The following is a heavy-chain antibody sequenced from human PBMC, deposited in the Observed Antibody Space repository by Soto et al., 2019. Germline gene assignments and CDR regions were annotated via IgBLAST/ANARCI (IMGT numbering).Heavy chain of an antibody. CDR2: IIPIFDTA. J-gene: IGHJ6*02. CDR3: ARHDCISTSCYYYYYYSMDV. V-gene: IGHV1-69*12. D-gene: IGHD2-2*01. CDR1: GGTFSSYA. Sequence: QVQLVQSGAEVKKPGSSVKVSCKTAGGTFSSYAISWVRQAPGQGLESMGGIIPIFDTANYAQKFQGRVTITADESTSTAYMELSSLRSEDTAMYYCARHDCISTSCYYYYYYSMDVWGQGTTVTVSS.